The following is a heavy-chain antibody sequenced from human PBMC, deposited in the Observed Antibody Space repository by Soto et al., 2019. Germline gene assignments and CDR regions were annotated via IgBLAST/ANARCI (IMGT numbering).Heavy chain of an antibody. D-gene: IGHD2-8*02. CDR3: ARDRAYGGVFDY. Sequence: QVQLVESGGGVVQPGRFLRLSCAASGFTFSSYGIHWVRQAPGKGLEWVALIRYDGNNKYYADSVKGRFTISRDNSKNTLYLQMNSLRAEDTAVYYCARDRAYGGVFDYWGQGTLVTVSS. V-gene: IGHV3-33*01. CDR2: IRYDGNNK. CDR1: GFTFSSYG. J-gene: IGHJ4*02.